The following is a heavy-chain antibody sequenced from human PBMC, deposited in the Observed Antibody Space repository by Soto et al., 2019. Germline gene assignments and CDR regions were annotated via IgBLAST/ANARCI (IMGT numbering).Heavy chain of an antibody. CDR2: IYWDDDK. J-gene: IGHJ4*02. CDR1: GFSLSTTGKS. D-gene: IGHD3-16*01. Sequence: QITLKESGPTLVKPTQTLTLTCTFSGFSLSTTGKSVAWIRQPPGKALEWLSVIYWDDDKRYSPSLNTRLTIAQDTSKNQVVLKLTNMDPSDTGTYYCAHSRGDGDYFPYWGQGTIVSVSS. CDR3: AHSRGDGDYFPY. V-gene: IGHV2-5*02.